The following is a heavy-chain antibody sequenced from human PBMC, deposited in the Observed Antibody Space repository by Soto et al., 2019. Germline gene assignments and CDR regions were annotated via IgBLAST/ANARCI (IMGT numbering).Heavy chain of an antibody. V-gene: IGHV1-18*01. J-gene: IGHJ4*02. CDR1: GYTFTSYG. Sequence: GASVKVSCKASGYTFTSYGISWVRQAPGQGLEWMGWISAYNGNTNYAQKLQGRVTMTTDTSTSTAYMELRSLRSDDTAVYYCASGPLGTMTMVRGVIPFVWGQGTLVTVSS. CDR3: ASGPLGTMTMVRGVIPFV. D-gene: IGHD3-10*01. CDR2: ISAYNGNT.